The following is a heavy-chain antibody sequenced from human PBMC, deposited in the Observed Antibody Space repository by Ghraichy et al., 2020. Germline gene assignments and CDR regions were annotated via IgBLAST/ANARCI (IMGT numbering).Heavy chain of an antibody. CDR2: IKTRSSGGTT. D-gene: IGHD4-17*01. J-gene: IGHJ4*02. CDR1: GLIFSDAW. CDR3: TTLSMTVTHGGDY. V-gene: IGHV3-15*01. Sequence: GGSLRLSCAASGLIFSDAWMSWVRQAPGRGLEWVGRIKTRSSGGTTDYAAPVKGRFTISRDDYEKTLYLQMNGVKTDDTGVYYCTTLSMTVTHGGDYWGRGTLVTVAS.